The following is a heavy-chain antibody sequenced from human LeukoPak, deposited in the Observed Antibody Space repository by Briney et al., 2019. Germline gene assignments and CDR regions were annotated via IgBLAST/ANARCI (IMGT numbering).Heavy chain of an antibody. CDR2: ISSSGSTI. Sequence: GGSLRLSCAASGFTFSSYEMNWVRQAPGKGLEWVSYISSSGSTIYYADSEKGRFTISRDNAKNSLYLQMNSLRAEDTAVYYCVKGVRMGVTSAFDIWGQGTMVTVSS. CDR3: VKGVRMGVTSAFDI. J-gene: IGHJ3*02. D-gene: IGHD1-26*01. CDR1: GFTFSSYE. V-gene: IGHV3-48*03.